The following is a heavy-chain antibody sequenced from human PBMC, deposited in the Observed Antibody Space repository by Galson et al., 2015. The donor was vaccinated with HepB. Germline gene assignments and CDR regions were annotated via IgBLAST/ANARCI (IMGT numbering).Heavy chain of an antibody. CDR3: ARGKGRQVLLDYHYYGMDV. Sequence: ETLSLTCAVFGGSFSTYHWTWIRQPPGKGLEWIGEITQSGSTHSNSSLKSRVTISVDTSKNQFSLKVRSVTAADTAVYYCARGKGRQVLLDYHYYGMDVWGQGTTVSVSS. D-gene: IGHD3-3*01. V-gene: IGHV4-34*01. CDR2: ITQSGST. J-gene: IGHJ6*01. CDR1: GGSFSTYH.